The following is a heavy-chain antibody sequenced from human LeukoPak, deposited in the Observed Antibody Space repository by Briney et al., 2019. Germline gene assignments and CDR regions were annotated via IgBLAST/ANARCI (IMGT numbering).Heavy chain of an antibody. CDR3: ARLYSSGWYYFDY. J-gene: IGHJ4*02. Sequence: PSETLSLTCTVSGGSISSYYWSWIRQPPGKGLEWIGYIYHSGSTNYNPSLKSRVTISVDTSKNQFSLKLSSVTAADTAVYYCARLYSSGWYYFDYWGQGTLVTVSS. CDR2: IYHSGST. D-gene: IGHD6-19*01. CDR1: GGSISSYY. V-gene: IGHV4-59*08.